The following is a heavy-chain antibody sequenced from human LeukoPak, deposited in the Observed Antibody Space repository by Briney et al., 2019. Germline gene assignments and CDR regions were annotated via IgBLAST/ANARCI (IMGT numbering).Heavy chain of an antibody. CDR3: ARHWDYRYGRGFFDY. CDR2: IYYSGST. Sequence: PSETLSLTCTVSGGSISSYYWSWIRQPPGKGLEWIGYIYYSGSTNYNPSLKSRVTISVDTSKNQFSLKLSSVTAAGTAVYYCARHWDYRYGRGFFDYWGQGTLVTVSS. V-gene: IGHV4-59*08. CDR1: GGSISSYY. J-gene: IGHJ4*02. D-gene: IGHD5-18*01.